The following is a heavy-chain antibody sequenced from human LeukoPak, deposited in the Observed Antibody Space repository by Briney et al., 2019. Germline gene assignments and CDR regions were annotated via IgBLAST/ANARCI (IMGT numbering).Heavy chain of an antibody. D-gene: IGHD2/OR15-2a*01. CDR2: ISPIFGKS. Sequence: SVKVSCKASGDSFSTYDMTWVRQAPGQGLECVGGISPIFGKSNHAQKFQGRVSITADESTTTVYMELTNLRSDDTAIYYCATFINGGFDLWGPGTRVTVSS. CDR3: ATFINGGFDL. V-gene: IGHV1-69*13. J-gene: IGHJ4*02. CDR1: GDSFSTYD.